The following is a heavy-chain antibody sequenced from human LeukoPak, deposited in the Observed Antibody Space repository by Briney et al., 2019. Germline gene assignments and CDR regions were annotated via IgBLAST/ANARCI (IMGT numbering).Heavy chain of an antibody. CDR2: IGGGGYTT. CDR1: GFTFRSYW. CDR3: AEVESSYCRI. J-gene: IGHJ4*01. D-gene: IGHD3-10*01. Sequence: GGSLRLSCAASGFTFRSYWMHWVRQAPGKGLEWVSSIGGGGYTTYYADSVRGRFTISRDNSKNSMYLQMSSLRAEDTAIYYCAEVESSYCRIWGQGTLVTVSS. V-gene: IGHV3-23*01.